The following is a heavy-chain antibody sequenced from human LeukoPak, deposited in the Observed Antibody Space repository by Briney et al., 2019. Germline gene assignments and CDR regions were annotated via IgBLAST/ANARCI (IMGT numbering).Heavy chain of an antibody. CDR1: GYTFTRHY. Sequence: GASVKVSCKATGYTFTRHYIHWVRQAPGPGLEWMGIINPSDVSTNYAQKFQGRVTMTRDTSTSTVYMELSSLRSEDTAVYYCAREGGGLGYFDSWGQGTLVTVSS. CDR2: INPSDVST. V-gene: IGHV1-46*01. D-gene: IGHD3-16*01. J-gene: IGHJ4*02. CDR3: AREGGGLGYFDS.